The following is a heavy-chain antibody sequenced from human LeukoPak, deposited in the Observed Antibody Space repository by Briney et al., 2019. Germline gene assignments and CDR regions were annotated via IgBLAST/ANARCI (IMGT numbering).Heavy chain of an antibody. Sequence: SETLSLTCTVSGGSISSGGYYWSWIRQPPGKGLEWIGYIYYSGSTYYNPSLKSRVTISVDTSKNQFSLKLSSVTAADTAVYYCARAHCSSTSCHRYYFDYWGQGTLVTVSS. V-gene: IGHV4-31*03. CDR1: GGSISSGGYY. J-gene: IGHJ4*02. D-gene: IGHD2-2*02. CDR3: ARAHCSSTSCHRYYFDY. CDR2: IYYSGST.